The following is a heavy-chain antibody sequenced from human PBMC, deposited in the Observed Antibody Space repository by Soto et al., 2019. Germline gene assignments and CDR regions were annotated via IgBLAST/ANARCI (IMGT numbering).Heavy chain of an antibody. D-gene: IGHD3-22*01. CDR2: ISSSSSYI. Sequence: PGGSLRLSCAASGFTFSSYSMNWVRQAPGKGLEWVSSISSSSSYIYYADSVKGRFTISRDNAKNSLYLQMNSLRAEDTAVYYCARAITMIVVYYGMDVWGQGTTVTVSS. V-gene: IGHV3-21*01. J-gene: IGHJ6*02. CDR1: GFTFSSYS. CDR3: ARAITMIVVYYGMDV.